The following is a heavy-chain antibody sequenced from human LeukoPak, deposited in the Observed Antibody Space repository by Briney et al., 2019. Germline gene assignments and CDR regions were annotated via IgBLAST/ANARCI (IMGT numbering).Heavy chain of an antibody. CDR3: ARDGVVVPAAMCYFQH. CDR2: IWYDGSNK. V-gene: IGHV3-33*01. CDR1: GFTFSSYG. J-gene: IGHJ1*01. Sequence: PGGSLRLSCAASGFTFSSYGMHWVRQAPGKGLEWVAVIWYDGSNKYYADSVKGRFTISRDNSKNTLYLQMNSLRAEDTAVYYCARDGVVVPAAMCYFQHWGQGTLVTVSS. D-gene: IGHD2-2*01.